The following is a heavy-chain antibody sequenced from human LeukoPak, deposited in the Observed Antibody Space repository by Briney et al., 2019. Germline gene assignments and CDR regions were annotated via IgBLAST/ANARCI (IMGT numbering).Heavy chain of an antibody. D-gene: IGHD1-14*01. CDR2: INSDGSST. CDR3: TLSIRTYYFDS. J-gene: IGHJ4*02. Sequence: GGSLRLSCAASGFTFSSYWMHWVRHAPGKGLVWVSRINSDGSSTTYADSVKGRFTISRDNAKNTLYLQMNSLRAEDTAVYYCTLSIRTYYFDSWGQGSLVTVSS. V-gene: IGHV3-74*01. CDR1: GFTFSSYW.